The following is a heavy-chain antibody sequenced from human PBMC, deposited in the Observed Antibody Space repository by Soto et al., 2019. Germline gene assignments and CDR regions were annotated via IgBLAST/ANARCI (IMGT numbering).Heavy chain of an antibody. CDR3: AGHSSGVPGYYYGMDV. CDR2: IIPIFGTA. Sequence: SVKVSCKASGGTFSSYAISWVRQAPGQGLEWMGGIIPIFGTADYAQKFQGRVTITADESTSTAYMELSSLKYEDTAVYYCAGHSSGVPGYYYGMDVWGQGSTVTVSS. D-gene: IGHD3-22*01. CDR1: GGTFSSYA. V-gene: IGHV1-69*13. J-gene: IGHJ6*02.